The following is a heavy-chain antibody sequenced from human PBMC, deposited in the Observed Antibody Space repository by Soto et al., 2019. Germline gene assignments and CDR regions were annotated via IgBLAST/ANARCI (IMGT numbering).Heavy chain of an antibody. Sequence: SGPTLVNPTQTLTLTCTFSGFSLSTSGMCVSWIRQPPGKALEWLALIDWDDDKYYSTSLKTRLTISKDTSKNQVVLTMTNMDPVDTATYYCARGMVYAHYYYYGMDVWGQGTTVTVSS. CDR2: IDWDDDK. CDR1: GFSLSTSGMC. V-gene: IGHV2-70*01. J-gene: IGHJ6*02. CDR3: ARGMVYAHYYYYGMDV. D-gene: IGHD2-8*01.